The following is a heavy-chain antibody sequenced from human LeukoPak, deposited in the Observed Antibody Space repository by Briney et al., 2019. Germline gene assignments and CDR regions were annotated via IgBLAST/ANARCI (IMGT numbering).Heavy chain of an antibody. CDR1: GGSVSSGSYY. V-gene: IGHV4-61*01. CDR3: ARDVLR. Sequence: PSETLSLTCTVSGGSVSSGSYYWSWIRQPPGKGLEWIGYIYYSGSTNYNPSLKSRVTISVDTSKNQFSLKLSSVTAADTAVYYCARDVLRWGQGTLVTVSS. CDR2: IYYSGST. J-gene: IGHJ4*02.